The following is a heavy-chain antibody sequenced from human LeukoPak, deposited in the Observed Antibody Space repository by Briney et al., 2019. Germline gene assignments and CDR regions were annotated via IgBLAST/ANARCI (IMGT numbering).Heavy chain of an antibody. D-gene: IGHD5-24*01. J-gene: IGHJ4*02. CDR2: ISYSGSI. CDR1: GGSISSSSYY. Sequence: SETLSLTCTVSGGSISSSSYYWGWIRQPPGKGLEWIGYISYSGSINYNPSLKSRVTISVDTSKNQFSLKLSSVTAADTAVYYCARDGYNQFFDYWGQGTLVTVSS. CDR3: ARDGYNQFFDY. V-gene: IGHV4-61*01.